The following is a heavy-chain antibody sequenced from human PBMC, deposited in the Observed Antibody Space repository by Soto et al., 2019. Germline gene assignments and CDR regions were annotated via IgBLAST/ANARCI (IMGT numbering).Heavy chain of an antibody. CDR1: GFTFSSYG. Sequence: PGGSLRLSCSASGFTFSSYGMNWVRQAPGKGLDWVSSIGDSGATTYYADSVRGRFTISRDNSKDTLYLQMNSLRAEDTAVYYCAKNQWELLNWGQGTLVTVSS. CDR2: IGDSGATT. D-gene: IGHD1-26*01. J-gene: IGHJ4*02. CDR3: AKNQWELLN. V-gene: IGHV3-23*01.